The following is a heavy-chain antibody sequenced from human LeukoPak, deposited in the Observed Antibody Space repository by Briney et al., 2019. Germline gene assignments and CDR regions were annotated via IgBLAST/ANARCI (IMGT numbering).Heavy chain of an antibody. CDR2: IYYTGST. Sequence: SETLSLTCTVSGGSISSSSYYWGWIRQPPGKGLEWIGSIYYTGSTYYNPSLKSRVTISVDTSKNQFSLKLSSVTAADTAVYYCAKVIRAPGDYYYYMDVWGKGTTVTVSS. V-gene: IGHV4-39*01. CDR3: AKVIRAPGDYYYYMDV. J-gene: IGHJ6*03. CDR1: GGSISSSSYY. D-gene: IGHD1-1*01.